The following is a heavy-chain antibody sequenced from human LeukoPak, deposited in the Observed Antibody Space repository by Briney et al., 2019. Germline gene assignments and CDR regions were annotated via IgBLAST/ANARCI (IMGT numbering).Heavy chain of an antibody. V-gene: IGHV3-7*01. CDR1: GFTFSSYW. D-gene: IGHD6-13*01. CDR3: ARIIRHSSSWYSFYYYYYMDV. Sequence: GGSLRLSCAASGFTFSSYWMSWVRQAPGKGLEWVANIKQDGSEKYYVDSVKGRFTISRDNAKNSLYLQMNSLRAEDTAVYYCARIIRHSSSWYSFYYYYYMDVWGKGTTVTVSS. CDR2: IKQDGSEK. J-gene: IGHJ6*03.